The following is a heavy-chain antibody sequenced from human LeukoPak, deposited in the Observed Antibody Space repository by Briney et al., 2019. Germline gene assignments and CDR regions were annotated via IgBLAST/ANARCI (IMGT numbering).Heavy chain of an antibody. V-gene: IGHV4-59*08. CDR2: IYYSGST. Sequence: SETLSPTCTVSGGSISSYYWSWIRQPPGKGLEWIGYIYYSGSTNYNPSLKSRVTISVDTSKNQFSLKLSSVTAADTAVYYCARHGVGIIYDFWSGYYNWFDPWGQGTLVTVSS. CDR3: ARHGVGIIYDFWSGYYNWFDP. CDR1: GGSISSYY. D-gene: IGHD3-3*01. J-gene: IGHJ5*02.